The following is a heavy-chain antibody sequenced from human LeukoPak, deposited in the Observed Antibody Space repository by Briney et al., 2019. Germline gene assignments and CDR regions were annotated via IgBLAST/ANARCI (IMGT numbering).Heavy chain of an antibody. CDR1: SYIFTTYG. CDR3: ARQAGGYSSGWYQFHFDY. Sequence: GASVKVSCKAPSYIFTTYGISWVRQAPGQGLEWMGWINTYNGNTNYAQKLQGRVTMTTDTSTSTAYMDLRSLRSDDTAVYYCARQAGGYSSGWYQFHFDYWGQGTLVTVSS. V-gene: IGHV1-18*04. D-gene: IGHD6-19*01. CDR2: INTYNGNT. J-gene: IGHJ4*02.